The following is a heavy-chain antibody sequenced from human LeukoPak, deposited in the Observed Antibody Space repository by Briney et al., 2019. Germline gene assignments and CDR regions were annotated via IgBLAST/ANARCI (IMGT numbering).Heavy chain of an antibody. CDR1: GGSISSYY. J-gene: IGHJ6*03. CDR3: ARVYYYDSSGYRSPLYYYYYMDV. D-gene: IGHD3-22*01. Sequence: SETLSLTCIVSGGSISSYYWSWIRQPPGKGLEWIGYIYYSGSTNYNPSLKSRVTISVDTSKNQFSLKLSSVTAADTAVYYCARVYYYDSSGYRSPLYYYYYMDVWGKGTTVTVSS. V-gene: IGHV4-59*01. CDR2: IYYSGST.